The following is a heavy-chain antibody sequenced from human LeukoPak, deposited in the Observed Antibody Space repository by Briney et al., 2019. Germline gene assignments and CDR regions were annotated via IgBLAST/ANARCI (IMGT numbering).Heavy chain of an antibody. Sequence: ASVKVSCKASGYTFTGYYMHWVRQAPGQGLEWMGWINPNSGGTNYAQKFQGRVTMTRDTSISTAYMELSRLRSDDTAVYYCARVDISGWYTGGAFDIWGQGTMVTVSS. J-gene: IGHJ3*02. CDR1: GYTFTGYY. D-gene: IGHD6-19*01. V-gene: IGHV1-2*02. CDR3: ARVDISGWYTGGAFDI. CDR2: INPNSGGT.